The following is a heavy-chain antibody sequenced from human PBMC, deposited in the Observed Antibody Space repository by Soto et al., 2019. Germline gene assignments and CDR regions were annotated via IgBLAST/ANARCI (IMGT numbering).Heavy chain of an antibody. CDR3: AKRGYSGGDKLRPLYFFDY. CDR2: FGGSDVNT. D-gene: IGHD2-21*01. J-gene: IGHJ4*02. Sequence: GGSLRLSCAASGFTFSSYAMSWVRQAPGKGLQWVSTFGGSDVNTYHADSVKGRFTISRDNSRNTLYLQMNSLRAEDTAVYYCAKRGYSGGDKLRPLYFFDYWGQGTLVTVSS. V-gene: IGHV3-23*01. CDR1: GFTFSSYA.